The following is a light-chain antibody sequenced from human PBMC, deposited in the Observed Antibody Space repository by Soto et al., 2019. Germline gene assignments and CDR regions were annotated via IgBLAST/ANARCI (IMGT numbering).Light chain of an antibody. CDR3: QQSYSSPSIT. V-gene: IGKV1-39*01. CDR2: AAS. J-gene: IGKJ2*01. CDR1: QSISSY. Sequence: DIQMTQSPSSLSASVGERVTITCRASQSISSYLNWYQQKPGKAPKLLIYAASNLQSGVPSRFSGSRSGTDFTLTISSLQPEDFATYYCQQSYSSPSITFGQGTKLEIK.